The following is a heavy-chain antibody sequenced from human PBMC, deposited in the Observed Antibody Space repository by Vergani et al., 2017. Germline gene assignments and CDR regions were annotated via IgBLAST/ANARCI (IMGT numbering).Heavy chain of an antibody. CDR1: GFTFSSYG. CDR2: ISYDGSNK. D-gene: IGHD3-9*01. Sequence: QVQLVESGGGVVQPGRSLRLSCAASGFTFSSYGMHWVRQAPGKGLEWVAVISYDGSNKYYADSVKGRFTISRDNSKNTLYLQMNSLRAEDTAVYYCAKDILYGILTEEGGYWGQGTLVTVSS. V-gene: IGHV3-30*18. J-gene: IGHJ4*02. CDR3: AKDILYGILTEEGGY.